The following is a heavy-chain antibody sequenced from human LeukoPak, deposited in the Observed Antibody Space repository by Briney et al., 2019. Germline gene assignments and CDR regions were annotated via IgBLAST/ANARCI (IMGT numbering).Heavy chain of an antibody. D-gene: IGHD5-18*01. CDR2: IIPIFGTA. CDR1: GGTFSSYA. CDR3: ARVGNPAGTDTAMVTGFDY. Sequence: GASVKVSCKASGGTFSSYAISWVRQASGQGLEWMGGIIPIFGTANYAQKFQGRVTITTDESTSTAYMELSSLRSEDTAVYYCARVGNPAGTDTAMVTGFDYWGQGTLVTVSS. J-gene: IGHJ4*02. V-gene: IGHV1-69*05.